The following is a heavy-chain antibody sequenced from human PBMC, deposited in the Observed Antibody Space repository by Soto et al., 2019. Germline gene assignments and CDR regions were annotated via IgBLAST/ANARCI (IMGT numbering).Heavy chain of an antibody. CDR2: FVPMFGSA. CDR3: AREDDTTGHYSWFDP. J-gene: IGHJ5*02. D-gene: IGHD1-1*01. CDR1: GTTFDRFT. V-gene: IGHV1-69*13. Sequence: VASVKVSCKPSGTTFDRFTFNWVRQAPGQGLEWMGGFVPMFGSASIAQRFQGRLRINADVSAGTGYMELSDLRSEDTAIYFCAREDDTTGHYSWFDPWGPGTLVTVS.